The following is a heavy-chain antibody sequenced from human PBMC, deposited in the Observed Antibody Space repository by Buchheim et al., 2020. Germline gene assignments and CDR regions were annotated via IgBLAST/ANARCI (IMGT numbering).Heavy chain of an antibody. V-gene: IGHV4-4*07. J-gene: IGHJ6*02. Sequence: QVQLQESGPGLVKPSETLSLTCTVPGGSISSYYWSWIRQPAGKGLEWIGRIYTSGSPNYKPYLTSRVTMSVDTSQNQFSLKLSSVTAADTAVYYCASSSISVRPGGMDVWGQGTT. CDR1: GGSISSYY. CDR3: ASSSISVRPGGMDV. CDR2: IYTSGSP. D-gene: IGHD3-10*01.